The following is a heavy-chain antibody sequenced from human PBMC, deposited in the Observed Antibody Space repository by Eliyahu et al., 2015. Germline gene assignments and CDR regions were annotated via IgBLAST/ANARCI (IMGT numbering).Heavy chain of an antibody. D-gene: IGHD4-17*01. V-gene: IGHV3-21*01. CDR2: ISSDSDYI. CDR1: GFSFSSYT. Sequence: EVQLVESGGGLVKRGGSLXLSGVASGFSFSSYTLGWXRQSPGKGLEWVSSISSDSDYIYYANSVKGRFTISRADAERTLYLQMSSLSADDTAVYYCAREDGDYDTFDLWGQGTLVTVSS. J-gene: IGHJ4*02. CDR3: AREDGDYDTFDL.